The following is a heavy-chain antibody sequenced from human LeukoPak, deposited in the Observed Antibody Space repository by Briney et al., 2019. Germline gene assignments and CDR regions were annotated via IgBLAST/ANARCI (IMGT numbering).Heavy chain of an antibody. CDR1: GFTFSDYY. CDR2: ISSSSSYT. J-gene: IGHJ4*02. D-gene: IGHD4-17*01. Sequence: RAGGSLRLSCAASGFTFSDYYMSWIRQAPGKGLEWVSYISSSSSYTNYADSVKGRFTISRDNAKNSLYLQMNSLRAEDTAVYYCARVGIDGDDERYLDHWGQGTLVTVSS. V-gene: IGHV3-11*06. CDR3: ARVGIDGDDERYLDH.